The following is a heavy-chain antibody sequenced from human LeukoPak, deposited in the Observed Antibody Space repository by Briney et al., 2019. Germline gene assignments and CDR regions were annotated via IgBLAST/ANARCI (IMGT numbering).Heavy chain of an antibody. CDR2: IYYSGNT. CDR1: GGSNSSTTHY. D-gene: IGHD2-15*01. J-gene: IGHJ5*02. CDR3: AKHPKGYFSRFDP. V-gene: IGHV4-39*01. Sequence: SETLSLTCTVSGGSNSSTTHYWGWIRQPPGKGLEWIGSIYYSGNTDYNPSLKSRVTISVDTSKNQFSLKLNSVTAADTAVYYCAKHPKGYFSRFDPWGQGTLVTVSP.